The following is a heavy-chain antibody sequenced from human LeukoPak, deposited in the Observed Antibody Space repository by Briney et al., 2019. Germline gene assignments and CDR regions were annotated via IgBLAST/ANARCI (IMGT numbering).Heavy chain of an antibody. CDR2: IYYSGST. D-gene: IGHD3-10*01. V-gene: IGHV4-39*01. CDR1: GGSISSNSYY. CDR3: ARTRYYYNSRSYGAPYYFDY. Sequence: SETLSLTCAVFGGSISSNSYYWGWIRQPPGKGLEWIGSIYYSGSTYYNPSLKSRVTISVDTSKNQFSLKLSSVTAADTAVYYCARTRYYYNSRSYGAPYYFDYWGQGTLVTVSS. J-gene: IGHJ4*02.